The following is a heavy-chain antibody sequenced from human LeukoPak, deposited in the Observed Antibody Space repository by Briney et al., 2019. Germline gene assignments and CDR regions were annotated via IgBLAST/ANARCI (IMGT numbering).Heavy chain of an antibody. V-gene: IGHV1-8*01. CDR3: ARAQRGIAARQNYYYYYMDV. D-gene: IGHD6-6*01. CDR1: GYTFTSYD. CDR2: MNPNSGNT. Sequence: ASVKVSCKASGYTFTSYDINWVRQATGQGLEWMGWMNPNSGNTGYAQKFQGRVTMTRNTSISTAYMELSSLRSEDTAAYYCARAQRGIAARQNYYYYYMDVWGKGTTVTVSS. J-gene: IGHJ6*03.